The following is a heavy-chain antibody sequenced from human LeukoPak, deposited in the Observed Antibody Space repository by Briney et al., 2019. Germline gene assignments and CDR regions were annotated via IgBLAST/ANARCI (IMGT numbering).Heavy chain of an antibody. V-gene: IGHV5-51*01. CDR2: IYPGDSET. J-gene: IGHJ3*02. Sequence: GESLKISCKGSGCSFTNYWIAWVRQMPGKGLEWMGIIYPGDSETRYSPSFQGQVTISADKSISTAYLQWSSLKASDTAMYYCARPVEMATILGAFDIWGHGTMVTVSS. CDR3: ARPVEMATILGAFDI. CDR1: GCSFTNYW. D-gene: IGHD5-24*01.